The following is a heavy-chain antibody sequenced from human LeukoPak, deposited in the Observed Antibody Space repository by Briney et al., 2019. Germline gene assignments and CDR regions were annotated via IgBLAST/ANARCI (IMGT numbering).Heavy chain of an antibody. CDR2: ISGSGGTT. V-gene: IGHV3-23*01. D-gene: IGHD6-6*01. J-gene: IGHJ4*02. CDR3: AKDTYRASSGLVDY. Sequence: RSGGSLRLSCATSGFTFSNYAVSWVRQAPGKGLEWVSSISGSGGTTYYADSVKGRFTISRDNSKNTLYLQMNSLRAEDTAVYYCAKDTYRASSGLVDYWGQGTLVTVSS. CDR1: GFTFSNYA.